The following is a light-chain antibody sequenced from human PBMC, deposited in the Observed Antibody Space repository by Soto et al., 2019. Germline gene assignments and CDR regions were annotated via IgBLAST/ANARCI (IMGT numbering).Light chain of an antibody. CDR2: DAS. CDR1: QSIGSS. CDR3: QQYNVYSRT. J-gene: IGKJ1*01. V-gene: IGKV1-5*01. Sequence: DIPMTQSPSTLSASVGDRVTITCRASQSIGSSLAWYQQKPGKAPNLLISDASSLERGVPSRFSGSGSGTEFTLTIRSLQPDDFATYYCQQYNVYSRTFGQGTKVEIK.